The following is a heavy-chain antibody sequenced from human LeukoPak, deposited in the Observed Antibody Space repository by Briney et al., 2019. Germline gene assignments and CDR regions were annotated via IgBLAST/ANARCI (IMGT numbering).Heavy chain of an antibody. J-gene: IGHJ4*02. CDR3: ATRGERLVR. CDR2: INHSGST. D-gene: IGHD6-13*01. CDR1: GASFSGYY. V-gene: IGHV4-34*01. Sequence: SETLSLTCAVYGASFSGYYWSWIRQPPGKGLEWIGEINHSGSTNYNPSLKRRVTISVDTSKNQFSLKLSSVTAADTAVYCCATRGERLVRWGQGTLVTVSS.